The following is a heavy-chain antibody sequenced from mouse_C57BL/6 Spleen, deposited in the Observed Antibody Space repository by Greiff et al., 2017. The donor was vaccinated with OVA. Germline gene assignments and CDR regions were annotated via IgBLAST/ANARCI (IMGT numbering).Heavy chain of an antibody. V-gene: IGHV1-53*01. CDR3: ARLWLPLYAMDY. Sequence: VQLQQPGTELVKPGASVKLSCKASGYTFTSSWMHWVKQRPGQGLEWIGNINPSNGGTNYNEKFQSKATLTVDKSSSTAYMQLSSLTSEDAAVYYCARLWLPLYAMDYWGQGTSVTVSS. CDR2: INPSNGGT. D-gene: IGHD2-2*01. J-gene: IGHJ4*01. CDR1: GYTFTSSW.